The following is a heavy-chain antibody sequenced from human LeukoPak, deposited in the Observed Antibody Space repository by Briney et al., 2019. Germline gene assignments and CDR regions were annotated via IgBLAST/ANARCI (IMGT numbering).Heavy chain of an antibody. CDR2: INHSGST. J-gene: IGHJ4*02. Sequence: PSETLSLTCAVYGGSFSGYYWSWIRQPPGKGLEWIGEINHSGSTNYNPSPKSRVTISVDTSKNQFSLKLSSVTAADTAVYYCAGTIFGVVINWFDYWGQGTLVTVSS. V-gene: IGHV4-34*01. CDR1: GGSFSGYY. D-gene: IGHD3-3*01. CDR3: AGTIFGVVINWFDY.